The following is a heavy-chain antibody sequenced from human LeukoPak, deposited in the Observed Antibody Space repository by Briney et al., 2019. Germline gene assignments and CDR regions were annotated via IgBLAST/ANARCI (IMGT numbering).Heavy chain of an antibody. CDR2: ISGSGGST. Sequence: PGGSLRLSCAASGFTFSSYAMSWVRQAPGKGLEWVSAISGSGGSTYYADSVKGRFTISRGNAKNSLYLQMNSLRAEDTAVYYCARSAARDTAYGYWGQGTLVTVSS. D-gene: IGHD5-18*01. CDR3: ARSAARDTAYGY. J-gene: IGHJ4*02. CDR1: GFTFSSYA. V-gene: IGHV3-23*01.